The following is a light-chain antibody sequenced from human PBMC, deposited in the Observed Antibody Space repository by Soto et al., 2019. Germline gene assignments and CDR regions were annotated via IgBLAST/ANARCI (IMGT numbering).Light chain of an antibody. CDR1: QCVSSY. Sequence: EIVLTQSPATLSLSPGERATLSCRASQCVSSYLAWYQQKPGQAPRLLIYDASNRATGIPARFSGSGSGTDFTLAISSLEPEDFAVYYCQQRSSWPPYTFGQGTKLEIK. V-gene: IGKV3-11*01. CDR3: QQRSSWPPYT. J-gene: IGKJ2*01. CDR2: DAS.